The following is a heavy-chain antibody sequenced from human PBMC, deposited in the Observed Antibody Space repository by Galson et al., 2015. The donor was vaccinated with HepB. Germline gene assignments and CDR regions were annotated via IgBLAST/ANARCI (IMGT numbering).Heavy chain of an antibody. Sequence: SVKVSCKASGGTFSSYAISWVRQAPGQGLEWMGRIIPILGIANYAQKFQGRVTITADKSTSTAYMELSSLRSGDTAVYYCAIFGERRYCSSPSCEGWFDPWGQGTLVTVSS. V-gene: IGHV1-69*04. CDR3: AIFGERRYCSSPSCEGWFDP. CDR2: IIPILGIA. J-gene: IGHJ5*02. D-gene: IGHD2-2*01. CDR1: GGTFSSYA.